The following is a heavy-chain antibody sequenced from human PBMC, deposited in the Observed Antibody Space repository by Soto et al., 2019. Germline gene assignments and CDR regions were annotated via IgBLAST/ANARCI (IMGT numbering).Heavy chain of an antibody. CDR2: IYDSGNT. V-gene: IGHV4-30-4*01. J-gene: IGHJ4*02. CDR1: GGPISDGAYY. CDR3: ASGLSGDKVDQ. Sequence: QVQLQESGPGLVKPSQTLSLTCTVSGGPISDGAYYWSWIRQPPGKGLEWIGHIYDSGNTYNNPSLKSRLTISVDTSKNHFSLNLNSVTAADTAVYYCASGLSGDKVDQWGQGTLVTVSS. D-gene: IGHD2-21*01.